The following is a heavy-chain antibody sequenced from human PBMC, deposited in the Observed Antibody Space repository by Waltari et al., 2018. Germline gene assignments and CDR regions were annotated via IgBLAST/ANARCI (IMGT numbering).Heavy chain of an antibody. V-gene: IGHV3-7*03. CDR3: ARGSGFLIDY. CDR1: GFNFSGYW. D-gene: IGHD3-22*01. J-gene: IGHJ4*02. Sequence: EVQLVESGGDLVQPGGSLRLSWVASGFNFSGYWMTWVRQAPGKGLEWVAIIKEDDSEIYYLDFVKGRFTISRENAKNSVHLQMNSLRVEDTAVYYCARGSGFLIDYWGQGTLVTVSS. CDR2: IKEDDSEI.